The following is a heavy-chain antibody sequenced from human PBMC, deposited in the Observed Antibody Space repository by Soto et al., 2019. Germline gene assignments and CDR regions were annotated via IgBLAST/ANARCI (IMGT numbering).Heavy chain of an antibody. CDR1: GFILRNYW. J-gene: IGHJ5*02. V-gene: IGHV3-7*03. CDR3: ARYRSLDP. D-gene: IGHD3-16*02. CDR2: IKEDGSEK. Sequence: EVQLVESGGGLVQPGGSVRLSCADSGFILRNYWMSWVRQAPGMGLQWVASIKEDGSEKYYVDPVKGRFTISRENAKNSLYLQMNSLRVEDTAVYYCARYRSLDPWGQGILVTVSS.